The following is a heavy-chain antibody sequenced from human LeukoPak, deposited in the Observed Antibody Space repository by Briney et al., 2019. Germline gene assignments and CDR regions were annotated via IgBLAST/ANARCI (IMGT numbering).Heavy chain of an antibody. CDR3: ARHMRYSYGRLAGRYYYYMDV. D-gene: IGHD5-18*01. V-gene: IGHV1-69*02. J-gene: IGHJ6*03. CDR2: IIPILGIA. Sequence: SVKVSCKASGGTFSSYTISWVRQAPGQGLEWMGRIIPILGIANYAQKFQGRVTITADQSTSTAYMELSSLRSEDTAVYYCARHMRYSYGRLAGRYYYYMDVWGKGTTVTVSS. CDR1: GGTFSSYT.